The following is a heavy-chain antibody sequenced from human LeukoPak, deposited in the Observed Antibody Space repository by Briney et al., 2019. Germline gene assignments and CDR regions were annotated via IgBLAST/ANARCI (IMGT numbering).Heavy chain of an antibody. CDR3: ARVQWELRGVGSYFEY. V-gene: IGHV3-7*01. Sequence: GGSLRLSCVVSGFTFSSYWMSWVRQAPGKGLEWVANIKQDGSEKYYVDSVRGRFTMSRDNAKNSLYLQMNSLRAEDTAVYYCARVQWELRGVGSYFEYWGQGALVTVSS. D-gene: IGHD1-26*01. J-gene: IGHJ4*02. CDR2: IKQDGSEK. CDR1: GFTFSSYW.